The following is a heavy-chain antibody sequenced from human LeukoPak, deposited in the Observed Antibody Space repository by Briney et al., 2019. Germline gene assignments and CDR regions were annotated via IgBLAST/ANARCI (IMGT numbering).Heavy chain of an antibody. CDR2: VKQDGSEK. V-gene: IGHV3-7*01. CDR3: VRGDIVATPDW. J-gene: IGHJ4*02. Sequence: GGSLRLSCSASGFTFSSYWVTWVRQAPGKGLEWVANVKQDGSEKYYVDSVKGRFTISRDNTKNSLYLQMSSLRAEDSAIYYCVRGDIVATPDWWGQGTLVTVSS. D-gene: IGHD5-12*01. CDR1: GFTFSSYW.